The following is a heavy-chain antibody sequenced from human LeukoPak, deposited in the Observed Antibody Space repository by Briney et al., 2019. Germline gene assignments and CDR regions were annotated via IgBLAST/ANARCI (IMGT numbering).Heavy chain of an antibody. CDR2: ISGDGGST. CDR3: AKDIDYGDVYYFDY. CDR1: GFTFDDYA. V-gene: IGHV3-43*02. J-gene: IGHJ4*02. D-gene: IGHD4-17*01. Sequence: GGSLRLSCAASGFTFDDYAMHWVRQAPGKGLEEVSLISGDGGSTYYADSVKGRFTISRDNSKDSLYLQMNSLRTEDTALYYCAKDIDYGDVYYFDYWGQGTLVTVSS.